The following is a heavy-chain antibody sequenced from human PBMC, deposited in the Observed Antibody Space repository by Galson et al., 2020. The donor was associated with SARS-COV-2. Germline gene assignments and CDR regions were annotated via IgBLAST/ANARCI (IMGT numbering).Heavy chain of an antibody. D-gene: IGHD3-10*01. Sequence: ESLKISCAASGFTFTSYWMHWVRQAPGKGLEWVSRLNSDGSDRRYADSVKGRFTISRDNAENTLYLEMNSLRAEDTAVYYCARGQSGSYQLTPFIWGQGALVTVSS. V-gene: IGHV3-74*01. J-gene: IGHJ4*02. CDR2: LNSDGSDR. CDR3: ARGQSGSYQLTPFI. CDR1: GFTFTSYW.